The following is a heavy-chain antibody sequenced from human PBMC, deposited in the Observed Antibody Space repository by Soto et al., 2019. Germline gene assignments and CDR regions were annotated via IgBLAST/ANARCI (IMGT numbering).Heavy chain of an antibody. V-gene: IGHV4-30-2*01. J-gene: IGHJ5*02. CDR3: ARVPDP. CDR2: IYHSGST. Sequence: SETLSLTCTVSGGSISSGGYSWSWIRQPPGKGLEWIGYIYHSGSTYYNPSLKSRVTISVDRSKNQFSLKLSSVTAADTAVYCYARVPDPWGQGTLVTVSS. D-gene: IGHD2-2*01. CDR1: GGSISSGGYS.